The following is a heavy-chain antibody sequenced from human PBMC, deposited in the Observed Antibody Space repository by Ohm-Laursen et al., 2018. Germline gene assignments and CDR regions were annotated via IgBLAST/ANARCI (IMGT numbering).Heavy chain of an antibody. J-gene: IGHJ6*02. D-gene: IGHD2-2*01. CDR3: AKGIVVVGGMDV. Sequence: DSVKGRFTISRDNAKNSLYLQMNSLRAEDTALYYCAKGIVVVGGMDVWGQGTTVTVSS. V-gene: IGHV3-9*01.